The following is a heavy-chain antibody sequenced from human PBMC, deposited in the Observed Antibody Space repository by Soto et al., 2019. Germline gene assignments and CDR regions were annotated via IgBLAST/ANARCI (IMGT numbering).Heavy chain of an antibody. CDR2: INASNGNT. V-gene: IGHV1-46*01. CDR1: GYTFTSYY. Sequence: GASVKVSCKASGYTFTSYYMHWVRQAPGQGLEWMGIINASNGNTKYSQKFQGRVTITRDTSASTAYMELSSLRSDDTAVYYCVRVVAIPGYPDNWGQGTLVTVSS. CDR3: VRVVAIPGYPDN. J-gene: IGHJ4*02. D-gene: IGHD5-12*01.